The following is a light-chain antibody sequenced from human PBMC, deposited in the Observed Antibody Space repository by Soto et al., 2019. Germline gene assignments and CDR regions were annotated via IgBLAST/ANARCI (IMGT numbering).Light chain of an antibody. CDR3: QSYGDSLSGYV. CDR1: NSNIGAGYD. Sequence: QSVLTHLPSVSGAPGQRVTISCPGRNSNIGAGYDVHWYQQLPGTAPKLIIYGNSNRPSGVPDRFSGSKSGTSASLTITGLQAEDEADYYCQSYGDSLSGYVFGTGTKVTVL. CDR2: GNS. V-gene: IGLV1-40*01. J-gene: IGLJ1*01.